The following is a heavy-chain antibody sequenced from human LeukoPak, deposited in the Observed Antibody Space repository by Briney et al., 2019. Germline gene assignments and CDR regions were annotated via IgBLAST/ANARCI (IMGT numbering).Heavy chain of an antibody. D-gene: IGHD6-19*01. V-gene: IGHV4-59*08. CDR3: ARNSGWYTHDY. Sequence: SETLSLTCTVSGDSITDYYWSWIRQPPGKGLEWIGYIYEGRDTNYNPSLKSRVTLSFDTSKNLLSLRLSSVTAADTAMYYCARNSGWYTHDYWGRGTPVTVSS. J-gene: IGHJ4*02. CDR2: IYEGRDT. CDR1: GDSITDYY.